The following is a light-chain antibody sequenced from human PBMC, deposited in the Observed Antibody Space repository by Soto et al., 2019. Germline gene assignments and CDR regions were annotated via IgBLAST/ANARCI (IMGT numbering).Light chain of an antibody. Sequence: QSALTQPASVSGSPGQSITISCTGTSNNVGSHDLVSWYQQHPGKAPKLIISEVGKRPSGISHRFSGTKSGNTASLTISGLQTEDEADYFCCSYSGTSMPYVFGTGTKVTVL. CDR3: CSYSGTSMPYV. J-gene: IGLJ1*01. CDR2: EVG. CDR1: SNNVGSHDL. V-gene: IGLV2-23*02.